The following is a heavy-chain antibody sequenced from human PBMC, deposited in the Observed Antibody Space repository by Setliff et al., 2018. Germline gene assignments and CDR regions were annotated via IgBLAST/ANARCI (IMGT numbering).Heavy chain of an antibody. D-gene: IGHD3-3*01. Sequence: SETLSLTCTVTGGSINSGPYYWTWIRQSAGKGLEWLGQIYSKGSMNYNPSLKSRVTISADSSKSQFFLRLTSVTAADTAIYYCASHPRVTIFGVVAFDYWGQGILVTVSS. CDR1: GGSINSGPYY. CDR2: IYSKGSM. CDR3: ASHPRVTIFGVVAFDY. V-gene: IGHV4-61*09. J-gene: IGHJ4*02.